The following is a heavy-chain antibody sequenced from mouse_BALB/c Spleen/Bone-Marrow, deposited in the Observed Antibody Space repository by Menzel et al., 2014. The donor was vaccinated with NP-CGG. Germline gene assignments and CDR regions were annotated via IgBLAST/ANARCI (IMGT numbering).Heavy chain of an antibody. CDR2: INPSSGYT. J-gene: IGHJ4*01. Sequence: VKLVESGAELAKPGASVKMSCKASGYYLTSYWMHWVKQRPGQGLEWIGYINPSSGYTESNQKFKDKATLTADKSSSTAYVQLTSLTSEDSAVYYCARGYYVMDYWGQGTSVTVSS. CDR1: GYYLTSYW. V-gene: IGHV1-7*01. CDR3: ARGYYVMDY.